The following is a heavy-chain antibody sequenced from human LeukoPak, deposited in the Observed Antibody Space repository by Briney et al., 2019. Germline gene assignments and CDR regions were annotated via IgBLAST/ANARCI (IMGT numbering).Heavy chain of an antibody. D-gene: IGHD2-2*01. J-gene: IGHJ4*02. CDR3: ASKGSSSSRYYFDY. Sequence: SGTLSLTCAVSGGSISSSDWWSWVRQPPGKGLEWIGEIYHSESTNYNPSLKSRVTFSVDKSKNQFSLKLTSVTAADTAVYYCASKGSSSSRYYFDYWGQGTLVTVSS. CDR2: IYHSEST. V-gene: IGHV4-4*02. CDR1: GGSISSSDW.